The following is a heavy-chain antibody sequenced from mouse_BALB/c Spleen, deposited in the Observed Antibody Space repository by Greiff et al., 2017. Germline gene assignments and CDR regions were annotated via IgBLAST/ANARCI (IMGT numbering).Heavy chain of an antibody. J-gene: IGHJ4*01. D-gene: IGHD2-1*01. CDR1: GFTFSSYG. CDR2: ISSGGSYT. Sequence: EVKVVESGGDLVKPGGSLKLSCAASGFTFSSYGMSWVRQTPDKRLEWVATISSGGSYTYYPDSVKGRFTISRDNAKNTLYLQMSSLKSEDTAMYYCARHDDYGNPRSAMDYWGQGTSVTVSS. V-gene: IGHV5-6*01. CDR3: ARHDDYGNPRSAMDY.